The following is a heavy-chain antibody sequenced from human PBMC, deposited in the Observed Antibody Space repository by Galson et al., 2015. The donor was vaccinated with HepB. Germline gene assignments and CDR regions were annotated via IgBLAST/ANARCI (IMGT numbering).Heavy chain of an antibody. V-gene: IGHV3-33*01. Sequence: SLRLSCAASGFTFSRYAMHWVRQAPGKGLEWMAVIWHDGSNEYYADSVKGRFTMPRDNSKNTLYLQMNSLRVEDTAVYYCARVGGGYGTFEYYFDYWGQGTLVTVSS. CDR1: GFTFSRYA. CDR2: IWHDGSNE. J-gene: IGHJ4*02. D-gene: IGHD3-16*01. CDR3: ARVGGGYGTFEYYFDY.